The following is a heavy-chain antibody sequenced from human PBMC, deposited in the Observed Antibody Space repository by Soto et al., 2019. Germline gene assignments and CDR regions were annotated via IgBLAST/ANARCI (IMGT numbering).Heavy chain of an antibody. J-gene: IGHJ6*03. CDR1: GFTFSTYS. CDR2: ISSAST. CDR3: AREMAFHMDV. Sequence: GGSLRLSCAASGFTFSTYSMTWVRQAPGKGLEWVSSISSASTYADSVKGRFTISRDNAKDSLYLQMNSLRADDTAVYYCAREMAFHMDVWGKGTTVTVSS. V-gene: IGHV3-21*01.